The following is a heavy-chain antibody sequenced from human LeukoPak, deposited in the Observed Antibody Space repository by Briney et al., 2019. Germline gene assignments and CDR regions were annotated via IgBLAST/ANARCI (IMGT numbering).Heavy chain of an antibody. V-gene: IGHV1-2*02. Sequence: ASVKVSCKASGYTFTGYYMHWERQAPGQGLEWMGWINPNSGGTNYAQKFQGRVTMTRDTSISTAYMELSRLRSDDTAVYYCARDASPEAYYMDVWGKGTTVTVSS. J-gene: IGHJ6*03. CDR1: GYTFTGYY. CDR2: INPNSGGT. CDR3: ARDASPEAYYMDV.